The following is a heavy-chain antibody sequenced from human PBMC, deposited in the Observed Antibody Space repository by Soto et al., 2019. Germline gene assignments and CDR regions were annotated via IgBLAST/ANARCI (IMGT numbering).Heavy chain of an antibody. CDR3: ARKSRDGYIDY. J-gene: IGHJ4*02. CDR1: GGSLSSYY. CDR2: IYCSGST. Sequence: ETLSLTCTVSGGSLSSYYWSWIRQPAGKGLEWIGYIYCSGSTNYNPSLKSRVTISVDTSKTQFSLKLSSVTAADTAEYYCARKSRDGYIDYWGQGAMVTVSS. V-gene: IGHV4-59*01. D-gene: IGHD2-2*01.